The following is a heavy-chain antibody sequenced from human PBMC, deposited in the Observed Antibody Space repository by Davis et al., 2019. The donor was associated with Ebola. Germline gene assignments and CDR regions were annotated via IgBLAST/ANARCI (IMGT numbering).Heavy chain of an antibody. CDR3: ARAAASGSYPFDY. J-gene: IGHJ4*02. Sequence: PSETLSLTCTVSGGSISSYYWSWIRQHPGKGLEWIGYIYYSGSTYYNPSLKSRVTISVDKSKNQFSLKLSSVTAADTAVYYCARAAASGSYPFDYWGQGTLVTVSS. CDR2: IYYSGST. D-gene: IGHD1-26*01. CDR1: GGSISSYY. V-gene: IGHV4-59*12.